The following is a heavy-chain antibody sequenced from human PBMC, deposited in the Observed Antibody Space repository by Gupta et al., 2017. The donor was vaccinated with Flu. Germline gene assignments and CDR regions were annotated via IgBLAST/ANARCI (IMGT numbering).Heavy chain of an antibody. CDR2: ISTRGGTI. CDR1: GFNFNNHD. CDR3: ARKVAAAVTAYFDY. Sequence: EVQLVESGGGLLRPGGSLRLSCAASGFNFNNHDMNWVRRAPGRGLEWVAHISTRGGTIYYADSVKGRFTISRDNAKNSLFLQMNSLRAEDTAVYYCARKVAAAVTAYFDYWGQGAQVSVSS. D-gene: IGHD6-13*01. J-gene: IGHJ4*02. V-gene: IGHV3-48*03.